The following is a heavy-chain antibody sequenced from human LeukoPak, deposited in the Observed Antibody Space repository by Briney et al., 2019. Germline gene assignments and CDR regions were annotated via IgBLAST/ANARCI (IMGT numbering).Heavy chain of an antibody. CDR1: GFTFSSYA. D-gene: IGHD3-10*01. CDR3: AKVAARGSGSYYNAHFDY. CDR2: ISGSGGST. J-gene: IGHJ4*02. Sequence: GGSLRLSCAASGFTFSSYAMSWVRQAPGKGLEWVSAISGSGGSTYYADSVKGRFTISRDNSKNTLYLQMNSLRAEDTAVYYCAKVAARGSGSYYNAHFDYWGRGTLVTVSS. V-gene: IGHV3-23*01.